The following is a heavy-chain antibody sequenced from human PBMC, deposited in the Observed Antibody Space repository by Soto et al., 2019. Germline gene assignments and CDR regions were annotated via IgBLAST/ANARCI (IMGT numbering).Heavy chain of an antibody. Sequence: SETLSLTCTVSGGSISSYYWSWIRQPPGKGLEWIGYISYSGSTNYKPSLKSRVTISVDTSKNQFSLKLSSVTAADTAVYYCARDVGYSSSYWGQGTLVTVSS. CDR2: ISYSGST. J-gene: IGHJ4*02. CDR3: ARDVGYSSSY. D-gene: IGHD6-13*01. CDR1: GGSISSYY. V-gene: IGHV4-59*01.